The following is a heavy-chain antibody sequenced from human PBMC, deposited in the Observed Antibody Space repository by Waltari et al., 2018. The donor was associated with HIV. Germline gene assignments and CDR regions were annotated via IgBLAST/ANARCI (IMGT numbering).Heavy chain of an antibody. CDR2: INLDGSTT. J-gene: IGHJ4*02. V-gene: IGHV3-74*01. CDR1: VFTFTSYW. D-gene: IGHD3-16*01. CDR3: ARDFRSPKGDFDY. Sequence: EVQLVESGGGSVQPGGSLRLSCAASVFTFTSYWLHWVRQAPGKGLVWVSRINLDGSTTTYADSVKGRFTISRDNAKSTLYLQMSSLRAEDTAMYYCARDFRSPKGDFDYWGQGTLVSVSS.